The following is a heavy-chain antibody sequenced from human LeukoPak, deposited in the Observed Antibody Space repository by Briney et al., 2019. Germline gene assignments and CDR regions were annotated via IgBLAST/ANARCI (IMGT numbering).Heavy chain of an antibody. V-gene: IGHV3-53*01. D-gene: IGHD3-10*01. CDR3: ARIRGGWYIDY. Sequence: GGSLRLSCAASGFTFRSYAMSWVRQAPGKGLEWVSVIYRGGSTYYADSVKGRFTISRDNSKNTLYLQMNSLRAEDTAVYYCARIRGGWYIDYWGQGTLVTVSS. J-gene: IGHJ4*02. CDR2: IYRGGST. CDR1: GFTFRSYA.